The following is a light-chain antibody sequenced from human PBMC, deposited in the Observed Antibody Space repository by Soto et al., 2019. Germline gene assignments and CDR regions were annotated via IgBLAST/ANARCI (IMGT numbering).Light chain of an antibody. Sequence: DIQMTQSPSTLSASVGDRVTITCRASQSISSWLAWYQQKPGKAPKLLIYDASSLESGVPSRFSGSGSGTEFTITISSLQPDDCATYYCQQYNSYSRTFGQGTKVDIK. CDR3: QQYNSYSRT. J-gene: IGKJ1*01. CDR1: QSISSW. V-gene: IGKV1-5*01. CDR2: DAS.